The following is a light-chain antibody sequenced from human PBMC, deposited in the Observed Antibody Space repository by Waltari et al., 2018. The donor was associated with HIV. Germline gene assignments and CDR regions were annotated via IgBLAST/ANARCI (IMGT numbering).Light chain of an antibody. V-gene: IGKV2-28*01. Sequence: DIVMSQSPLSLPVTPGEPASISCRSSQSLLHRHGYNYLAWFLHQPVPSPQPLIYLGSNRAAGVPDRFSGSGSGTNFTLEISRVEAEDVGVYDCRQALQTPLTFGGGTKVEIK. J-gene: IGKJ4*01. CDR2: LGS. CDR3: RQALQTPLT. CDR1: QSLLHRHGYNY.